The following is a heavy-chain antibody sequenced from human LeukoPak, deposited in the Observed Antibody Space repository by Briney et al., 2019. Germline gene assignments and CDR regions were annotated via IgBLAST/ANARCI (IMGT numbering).Heavy chain of an antibody. Sequence: SETLSLTCAVYGGSFSGYYWSWIRQPPGKGLEWIGEINHSGSTNYNPSLKSRVTISVDTSKNQFSLKLSSVTAADTAVYYCARGCPTSDRRGKLPSTSCYRAYGMDVWGQGTTVTVSS. CDR1: GGSFSGYY. V-gene: IGHV4-34*01. CDR2: INHSGST. J-gene: IGHJ6*02. CDR3: ARGCPTSDRRGKLPSTSCYRAYGMDV. D-gene: IGHD2-2*01.